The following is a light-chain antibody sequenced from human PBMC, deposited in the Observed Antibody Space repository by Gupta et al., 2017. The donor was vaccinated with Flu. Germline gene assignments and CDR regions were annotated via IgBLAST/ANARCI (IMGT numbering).Light chain of an antibody. J-gene: IGKJ2*01. Sequence: DVQMTQSPSSLSASVGDRVTITCRASQSISRYLNWYQQKPGKAPKLLIYAASSLQRGVTSRFSGSGDGTDFNLTISSRQPEDFATYYCQQRDRNHPMYTFGQGTKVEIK. CDR1: QSISRY. V-gene: IGKV1-39*01. CDR3: QQRDRNHPMYT. CDR2: AAS.